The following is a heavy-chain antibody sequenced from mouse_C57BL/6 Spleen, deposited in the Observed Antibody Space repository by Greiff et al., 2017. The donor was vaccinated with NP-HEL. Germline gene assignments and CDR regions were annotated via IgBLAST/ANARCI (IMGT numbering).Heavy chain of an antibody. V-gene: IGHV1-26*01. Sequence: EVQLQQSGPELVKPGASVKISCKASGYTFTDYYMNWVNQSHGKSLEWIGDINPNNGGTSYNQKFKGKATLTVDKYSSTAYMELRSLTSEDSTVYDCARGAYGSSYAFAYWGQGTLVTVSA. CDR1: GYTFTDYY. J-gene: IGHJ3*01. CDR3: ARGAYGSSYAFAY. D-gene: IGHD1-1*01. CDR2: INPNNGGT.